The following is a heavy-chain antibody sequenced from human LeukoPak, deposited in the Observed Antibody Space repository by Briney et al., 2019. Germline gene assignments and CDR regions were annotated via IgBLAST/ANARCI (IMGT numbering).Heavy chain of an antibody. CDR3: ARHYDSSGYNAFDI. J-gene: IGHJ3*02. CDR2: INSDGSST. D-gene: IGHD3-22*01. CDR1: GFTFSSYW. V-gene: IGHV3-74*01. Sequence: GGSLRLSCAASGFTFSSYWMHWARQAPGKGLVWVSRINSDGSSTSYADSVKGRFTISRDNAKNTLYLQMNSLRAEDTAVYYCARHYDSSGYNAFDIWGQGTMVTVSS.